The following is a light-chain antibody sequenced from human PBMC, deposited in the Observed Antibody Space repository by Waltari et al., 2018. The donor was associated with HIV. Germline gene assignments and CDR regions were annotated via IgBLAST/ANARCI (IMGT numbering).Light chain of an antibody. CDR2: DVS. V-gene: IGLV2-14*01. CDR3: SSYTSTYV. J-gene: IGLJ1*01. CDR1: SSDVGGYHY. Sequence: QSALTQPASVSGSPGQSITISCTGTSSDVGGYHYVSWYQQHPGKAPKLMIYDVSKRPSGVSNRFSGSKSGNTASLTISGLQAEDEADYYCSSYTSTYVFGTGTKVTVL.